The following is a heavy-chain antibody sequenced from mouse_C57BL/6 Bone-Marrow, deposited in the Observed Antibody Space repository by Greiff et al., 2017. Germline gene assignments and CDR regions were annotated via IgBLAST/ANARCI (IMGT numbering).Heavy chain of an antibody. CDR3: AREGNWDTGAMDY. J-gene: IGHJ4*01. Sequence: QVQLQQPGAELVKPGASVKLSCKASGYTFTSYWMQWVKQRPGQGLEWIGEIDPSDSYTNYNQKFKGKATFTLDTSSSTAYMQLSSLTSEDSAVYYGAREGNWDTGAMDYGGQGTSVTVSS. D-gene: IGHD4-1*02. V-gene: IGHV1-50*01. CDR1: GYTFTSYW. CDR2: IDPSDSYT.